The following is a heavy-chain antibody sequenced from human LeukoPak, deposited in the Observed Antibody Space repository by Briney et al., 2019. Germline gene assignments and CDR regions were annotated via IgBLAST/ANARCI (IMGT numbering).Heavy chain of an antibody. CDR2: IIPIFGTA. D-gene: IGHD6-19*01. Sequence: GASVKVSCKASGGTFSSYAISWVRQAPGQGLEWMGGIIPIFGTANYAQKFQGRVTITADESTSTAYMELSSLRSEDTAVYYCARAVAVAGTVSWFGPWGQGTLVTVSS. CDR3: ARAVAVAGTVSWFGP. V-gene: IGHV1-69*13. J-gene: IGHJ5*02. CDR1: GGTFSSYA.